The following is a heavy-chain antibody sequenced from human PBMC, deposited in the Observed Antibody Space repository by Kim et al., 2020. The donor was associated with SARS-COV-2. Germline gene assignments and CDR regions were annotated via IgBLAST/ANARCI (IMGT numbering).Heavy chain of an antibody. D-gene: IGHD4-17*01. J-gene: IGHJ5*02. CDR2: INPNSGGT. V-gene: IGHV1-2*02. CDR3: ARGDGDYVTWWFDP. Sequence: ASVKVSCKASGYTFTGYYMHWVRQAPGQGLEWMGWINPNSGGTNYAQKFQGRVTMTRDTSISTAYMELSRLRSDDTAVYYCARGDGDYVTWWFDPWGQGILVTVSS. CDR1: GYTFTGYY.